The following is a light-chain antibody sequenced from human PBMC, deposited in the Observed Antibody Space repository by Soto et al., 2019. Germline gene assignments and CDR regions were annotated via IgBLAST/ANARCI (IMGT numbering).Light chain of an antibody. CDR1: QSIAGY. Sequence: IQMTHYPSSMSASVGDRVTITFRAGQSIAGYLSWYQQRPGKAPKFLIYSASSLQRGVPSRFSGSGSGTDFSLTINGLQPEDFATYFCQQSFSVPITFCQVTRLEI. CDR3: QQSFSVPIT. J-gene: IGKJ5*01. CDR2: SAS. V-gene: IGKV1-39*01.